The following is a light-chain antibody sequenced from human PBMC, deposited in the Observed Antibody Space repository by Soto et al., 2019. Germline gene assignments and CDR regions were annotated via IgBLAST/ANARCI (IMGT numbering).Light chain of an antibody. CDR2: DAS. V-gene: IGKV3D-20*02. CDR1: QSVSSSY. Sequence: EIVLTQSPGTLSLSPGERATLSCRASQSVSSSYLAWYQQKPGQAPRLLIYDASTRATGIPARFSGSGSGTDFTLTIGSLEPEDFAIYYCQQRSNWPITFGQGTRLEIK. CDR3: QQRSNWPIT. J-gene: IGKJ5*01.